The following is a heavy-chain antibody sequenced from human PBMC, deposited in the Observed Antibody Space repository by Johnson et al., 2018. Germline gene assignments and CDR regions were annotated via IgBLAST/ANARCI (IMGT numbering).Heavy chain of an antibody. D-gene: IGHD3-10*01. CDR2: IKQDGSEK. Sequence: VQLVESGGGLVQPGGSXRLSCAASGFTFSSYWMSWVRQAPGKGLEWVANIKQDGSEKYEVDSVKGRFTISRYNAKKSLYLQMNSLRAEDTAVYYCAREYGGFYGMDVWGQGTTVTVSS. J-gene: IGHJ6*02. CDR1: GFTFSSYW. V-gene: IGHV3-7*01. CDR3: AREYGGFYGMDV.